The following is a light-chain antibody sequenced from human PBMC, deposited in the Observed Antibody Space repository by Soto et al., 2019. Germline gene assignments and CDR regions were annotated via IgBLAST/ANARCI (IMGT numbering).Light chain of an antibody. CDR2: GAS. V-gene: IGKV3-15*01. CDR1: QSVSSN. J-gene: IGKJ4*01. Sequence: EIVMTQSPATLSVSPGERATLSCRASQSVSSNLAWYQQKPGQAPRLLIYGASTRATGVPARFSGSGSGTEFTLTNSSLQSEDFAVYHCQQYNNWPPVTFGGGTKVEIK. CDR3: QQYNNWPPVT.